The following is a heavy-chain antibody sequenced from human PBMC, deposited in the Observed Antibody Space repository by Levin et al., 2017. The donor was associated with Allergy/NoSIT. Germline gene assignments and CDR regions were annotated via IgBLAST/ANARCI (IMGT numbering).Heavy chain of an antibody. J-gene: IGHJ4*02. CDR3: AGPTVFDY. D-gene: IGHD2-21*02. V-gene: IGHV4-39*01. CDR2: IYYSGST. CDR1: GGSISSSSYY. Sequence: SETLSLTCTVSGGSISSSSYYWGWIRQPPGKGLEWIGSIYYSGSTYYNPSLKSRVTISVDTSKNQFSLKLSSVTAADTAVYYCAGPTVFDYWGQGTLVTVSS.